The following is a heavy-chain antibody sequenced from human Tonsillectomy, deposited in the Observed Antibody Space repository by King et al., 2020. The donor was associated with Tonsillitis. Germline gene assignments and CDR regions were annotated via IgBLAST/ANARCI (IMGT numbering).Heavy chain of an antibody. V-gene: IGHV3-21*01. Sequence: VQLVESGGGLVKPGGSLRLSCAASGFTISSYSMNWVRQAPGKGLEWVSSISSSRSFIYYADSVKGRFTLSRDNANNSLYLQMNSLRAEDTAVYYCARDRRYCSSTSCQIDYWGQGTLVTVSS. D-gene: IGHD2-2*01. CDR3: ARDRRYCSSTSCQIDY. J-gene: IGHJ4*02. CDR2: ISSSRSFI. CDR1: GFTISSYS.